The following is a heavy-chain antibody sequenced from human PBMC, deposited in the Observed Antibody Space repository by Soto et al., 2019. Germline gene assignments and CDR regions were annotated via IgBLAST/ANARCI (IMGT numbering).Heavy chain of an antibody. CDR2: VYRTGST. J-gene: IGHJ4*02. CDR1: CGSISTSNL. D-gene: IGHD6-13*01. Sequence: SETLPLTCPVSCGSISTSNLWSCVHPPPGKGLEWIGEVYRTGSTNYNPSLESRVIVSVDKSKNQFSLKLTSVAAADTAVYYCARARATIAAAAILDCWGQGTLVTVS. V-gene: IGHV4-4*02. CDR3: ARARATIAAAAILDC.